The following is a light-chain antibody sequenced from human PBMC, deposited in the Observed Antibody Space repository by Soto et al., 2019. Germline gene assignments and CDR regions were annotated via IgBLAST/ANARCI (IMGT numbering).Light chain of an antibody. V-gene: IGKV2-28*01. Sequence: DGVMTQFPLSLSVTPGEPASISCRSSQSLLHSNGYNYLDWYVQKPGQSPTLLIYLGSNRASGVDDRLSGSGSGTDFTLKISRVEGEDVGVYYCMQALQIRVEFGQATKVEIK. CDR2: LGS. CDR3: MQALQIRVE. CDR1: QSLLHSNGYNY. J-gene: IGKJ1*01.